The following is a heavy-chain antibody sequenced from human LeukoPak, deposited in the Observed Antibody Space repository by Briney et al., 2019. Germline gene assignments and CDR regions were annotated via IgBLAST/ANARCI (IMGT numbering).Heavy chain of an antibody. CDR3: ARMESYGSGSFYFDF. J-gene: IGHJ4*02. D-gene: IGHD3-10*01. V-gene: IGHV4-59*08. CDR1: GGSISGYY. CDR2: IYYSGST. Sequence: PSETLSLTCTVSGGSISGYYWSWIRQPPGKGLEWIGYIYYSGSTKYNPSLKSRVTISVDTSKNQFSLKLSSVTAADVAVYYCARMESYGSGSFYFDFWGQGTLVTVSS.